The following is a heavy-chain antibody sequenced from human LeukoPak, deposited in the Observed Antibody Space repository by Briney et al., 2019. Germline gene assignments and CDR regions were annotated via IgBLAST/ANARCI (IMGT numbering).Heavy chain of an antibody. J-gene: IGHJ3*02. D-gene: IGHD3-3*01. V-gene: IGHV4-59*01. CDR3: ARDQGGCYKGDAFDI. CDR2: IYYSGST. Sequence: SETLSLTCTVSGGSISSYYWSCIRQPPGEGLEWIGYIYYSGSTNYNPSLKSRVTISVDTSKNQFSLKLSSVTAADTAVYYCARDQGGCYKGDAFDIWGQGTMVTVSS. CDR1: GGSISSYY.